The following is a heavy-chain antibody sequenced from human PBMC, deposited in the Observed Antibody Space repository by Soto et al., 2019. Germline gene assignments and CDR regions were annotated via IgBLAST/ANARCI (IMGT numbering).Heavy chain of an antibody. D-gene: IGHD5-12*01. J-gene: IGHJ4*02. CDR2: FDPEDGET. V-gene: IGHV1-24*01. CDR3: AAGGTRWLRSVFAY. Sequence: QVQVVQSGAEVKKPGASVKVSCKVSGHSLTELSMHWVRQAPGKGLEWMGGFDPEDGETIYAQKFQGRVTMTEDTSTDTAYMELSSLRSEDTAVYYCAAGGTRWLRSVFAYWGQGTLVTVSS. CDR1: GHSLTELS.